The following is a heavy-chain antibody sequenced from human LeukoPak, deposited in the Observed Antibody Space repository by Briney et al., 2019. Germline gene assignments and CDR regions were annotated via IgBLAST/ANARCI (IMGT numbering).Heavy chain of an antibody. J-gene: IGHJ6*03. CDR3: ARGGSYYGDYYYMDV. CDR2: ISSRSTYI. D-gene: IGHD1-26*01. CDR1: GFTFNNYS. Sequence: GGSLRLSCVASGFTFNNYSMNWVRQAPGKGLEWVSSISSRSTYIYYADSLKGRFTISRDNAKNSLYLQMNSLRAEDTAVYYCARGGSYYGDYYYMDVWGKGTTVTISS. V-gene: IGHV3-21*01.